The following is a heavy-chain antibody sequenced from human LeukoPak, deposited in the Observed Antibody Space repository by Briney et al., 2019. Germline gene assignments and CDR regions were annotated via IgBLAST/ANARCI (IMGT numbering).Heavy chain of an antibody. V-gene: IGHV3-30-3*01. CDR3: ARERGYYDSSGYAFYYYGMDV. CDR2: ISYDGSNK. D-gene: IGHD3-22*01. Sequence: PGGSLRLSCAASGFTFSSYAMHWVRQAPGKGLEWVAVISYDGSNKYYADSVKGRFTISRDNSKNTLYLQMNSLRAEDTAVYYCARERGYYDSSGYAFYYYGMDVWGQGTTVTVSS. J-gene: IGHJ6*02. CDR1: GFTFSSYA.